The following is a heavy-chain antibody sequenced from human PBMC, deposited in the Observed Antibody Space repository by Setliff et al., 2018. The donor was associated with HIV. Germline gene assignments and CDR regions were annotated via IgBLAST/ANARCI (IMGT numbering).Heavy chain of an antibody. D-gene: IGHD5-12*01. CDR2: IRNKANSFTI. J-gene: IGHJ4*02. CDR3: TTEKRGSGAYNFDH. V-gene: IGHV3-72*01. CDR1: GFTLSDHY. Sequence: GGSLRLSCAASGFTLSDHYMDWVRQAPGKGLEWVGRIRNKANSFTIEYAASVRGRFTISKDESKNTLYLVMNGLKTEDTALYYCTTEKRGSGAYNFDHWGQGTLVTVSS.